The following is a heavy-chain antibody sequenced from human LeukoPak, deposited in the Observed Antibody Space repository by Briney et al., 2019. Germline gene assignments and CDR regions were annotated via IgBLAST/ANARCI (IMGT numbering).Heavy chain of an antibody. CDR1: GFTFSSYG. CDR2: IRYDGSNK. CDR3: AKDPRVPFLFDY. J-gene: IGHJ4*02. V-gene: IGHV3-30*02. D-gene: IGHD2/OR15-2a*01. Sequence: GGTLRLSCAASGFTFSSYGMHWVRQAPGKGLEWVAFIRYDGSNKYYADSVKGRFTISRDNSKNTLYLQMNSLRAEDTAVYYCAKDPRVPFLFDYWGQGTLVTVSS.